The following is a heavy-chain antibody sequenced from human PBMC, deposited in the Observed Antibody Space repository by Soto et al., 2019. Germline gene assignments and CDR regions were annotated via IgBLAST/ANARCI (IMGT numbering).Heavy chain of an antibody. CDR3: AKGGVGYGFEALDY. Sequence: EVQLLESGGGLVQPGGSLRLSCAASGFSFSNSAMSWVRQAPGKGLEWVSGISGSGGNTYYADSVKGRFTISRDNSNTPLYLQMNSPRAEDTAVYYCAKGGVGYGFEALDYWGQGTLVTVSS. J-gene: IGHJ4*02. V-gene: IGHV3-23*01. D-gene: IGHD5-18*01. CDR1: GFSFSNSA. CDR2: ISGSGGNT.